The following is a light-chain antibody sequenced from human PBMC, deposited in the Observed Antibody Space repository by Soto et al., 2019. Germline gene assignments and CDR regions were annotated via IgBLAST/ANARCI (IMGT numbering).Light chain of an antibody. CDR3: QQYDNYPLT. CDR1: QSVRSW. CDR2: DAS. V-gene: IGKV1-5*01. J-gene: IGKJ4*01. Sequence: DTQMTQTPSNLAASVADRVTRTCRASQSVRSWLAWYQQKPGRAPKFLIYDASSLESGVPSRFSGSGSGTEFTLTISNLQPDDFATYYCQQYDNYPLTFGGGTKVDIK.